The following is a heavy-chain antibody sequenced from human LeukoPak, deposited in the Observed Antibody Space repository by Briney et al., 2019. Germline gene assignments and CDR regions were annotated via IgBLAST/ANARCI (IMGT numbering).Heavy chain of an antibody. V-gene: IGHV3-33*01. D-gene: IGHD3-9*01. CDR2: IWYDGSNK. CDR1: GFTFSSYG. Sequence: PGRSLRLSCAASGFTFSSYGMHWVRQAPGKGLEWVAVIWYDGSNKYYADSVKGRFTISRDNSKNTLYLQMNSLRAEDTAVYYCARPLREDFDWLPWFDPWGQGTLVTVSS. CDR3: ARPLREDFDWLPWFDP. J-gene: IGHJ5*02.